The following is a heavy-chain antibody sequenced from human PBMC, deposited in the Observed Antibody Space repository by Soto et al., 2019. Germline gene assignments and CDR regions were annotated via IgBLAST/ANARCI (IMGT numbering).Heavy chain of an antibody. Sequence: SVKVSCKASGGTFSSYAISWVRQAPGQGLEWMGGIIPIFGTANYAQKFQGRVTITADKSTSTAYMELSSLRSEDTAVYYCASTPGDKYCTNGVCWGWFDPWGLGTLVTVSS. V-gene: IGHV1-69*06. CDR2: IIPIFGTA. CDR1: GGTFSSYA. CDR3: ASTPGDKYCTNGVCWGWFDP. D-gene: IGHD2-8*01. J-gene: IGHJ5*02.